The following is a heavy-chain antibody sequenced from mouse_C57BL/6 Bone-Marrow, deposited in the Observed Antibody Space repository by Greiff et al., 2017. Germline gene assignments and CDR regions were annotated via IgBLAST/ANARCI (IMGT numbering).Heavy chain of an antibody. CDR1: GYTFTDYY. Sequence: VQLQQSGAELVRPGASVQLSCKASGYTFTDYYINWVKQRPGQGLEWIARIYPGSGNTYYNEKFKGQATLTAEKSSSTAYMHLSSLPSEDSAVYFCARGDYGSSYWYFDVWGTGTTVTVSA. V-gene: IGHV1-76*01. CDR3: ARGDYGSSYWYFDV. CDR2: IYPGSGNT. D-gene: IGHD1-1*01. J-gene: IGHJ1*03.